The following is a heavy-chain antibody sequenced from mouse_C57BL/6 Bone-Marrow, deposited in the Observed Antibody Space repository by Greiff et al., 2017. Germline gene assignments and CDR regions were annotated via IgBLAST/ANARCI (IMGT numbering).Heavy chain of an antibody. V-gene: IGHV5-6*01. Sequence: EVMLVESGGDLVKPGGSLKLSCAASGFTFSSYGMSWVRQTPDKRLEWVATISSGGSYTYYPDSVKGRFTIARDNAKNTLYLHMSSLKSEDTAMYYSASHRSMYYWGRGTSVTVSS. CDR1: GFTFSSYG. CDR2: ISSGGSYT. CDR3: ASHRSMYY. J-gene: IGHJ4*01.